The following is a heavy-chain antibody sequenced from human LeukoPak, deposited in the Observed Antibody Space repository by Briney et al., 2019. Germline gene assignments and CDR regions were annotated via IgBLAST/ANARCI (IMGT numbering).Heavy chain of an antibody. V-gene: IGHV4-31*03. CDR1: GVYISSGGYY. CDR3: TREPWDNGVDY. Sequence: SQTLSLTCTVSGVYISSGGYYWSCIRQHPGKGLEWIGHIYYSGSTKYNPSLKSRVTISVDTSKNQFSLRLSSVTAADTAVYYCTREPWDNGVDYWGQGTLVTVSS. D-gene: IGHD2-8*01. CDR2: IYYSGST. J-gene: IGHJ4*02.